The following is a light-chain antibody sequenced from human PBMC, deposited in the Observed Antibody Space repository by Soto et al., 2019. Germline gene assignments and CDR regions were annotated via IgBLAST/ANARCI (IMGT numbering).Light chain of an antibody. Sequence: DIQMTQSPSPLSASIGDRVTITCRASQSMDNWLAWYQQKPGKAPQLLIYDASRVKTGVPSRFTASGSGTEFTLTINTLQADDSATYFCQYYNGYPYTFGPGTKVEIK. V-gene: IGKV1-5*01. CDR3: QYYNGYPYT. CDR2: DAS. CDR1: QSMDNW. J-gene: IGKJ2*01.